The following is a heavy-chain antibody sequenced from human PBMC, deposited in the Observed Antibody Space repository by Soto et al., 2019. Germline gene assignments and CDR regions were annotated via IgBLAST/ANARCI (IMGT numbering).Heavy chain of an antibody. CDR3: SRTLEMRNGMDV. J-gene: IGHJ6*02. V-gene: IGHV2-26*01. CDR2: ILSNDEK. Sequence: QGTLKESGPVLVKPTETLTLTCTVSGVSLITGKMGVTWIRQPPVKALEWLAHILSNDEKSYSTSLKTRLTISTETSKTQLLLTMTNLGPVDTATYYCSRTLEMRNGMDVWGQGTTVTVSS. CDR1: GVSLITGKMG.